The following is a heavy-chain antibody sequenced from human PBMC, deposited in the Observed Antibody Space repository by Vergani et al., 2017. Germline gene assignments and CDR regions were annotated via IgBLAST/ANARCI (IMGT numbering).Heavy chain of an antibody. CDR3: PRERADSTSRLVDY. J-gene: IGHJ4*02. CDR1: GGSISSGSYY. CDR2: IYTSGST. Sequence: QVQLQESGPGLVKPSQTLSLTCTVSGGSISSGSYYWSWIRQPAGKGLEWIGRIYTSGSTNYNPSLKSRVTISVDTSKNQFSLKLSSVTAADTAVYYCPRERADSTSRLVDYWGQGTLVTVSS. V-gene: IGHV4-61*02. D-gene: IGHD2-2*01.